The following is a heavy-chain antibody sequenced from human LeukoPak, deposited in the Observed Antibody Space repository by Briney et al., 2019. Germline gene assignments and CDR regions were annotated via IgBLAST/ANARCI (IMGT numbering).Heavy chain of an antibody. D-gene: IGHD2-2*01. CDR1: GGSISSSNYY. CDR2: IYYSAST. Sequence: SETLSLTCTVSGGSISSSNYYWGWIPQPPGQGLEWIGSIYYSASTYYNPSLKSRVTISVDTSKSQFSLKLSAVTAADSAVYYCARRQPPYQLPGYWGQGTLVTASS. V-gene: IGHV4-39*01. J-gene: IGHJ4*02. CDR3: ARRQPPYQLPGY.